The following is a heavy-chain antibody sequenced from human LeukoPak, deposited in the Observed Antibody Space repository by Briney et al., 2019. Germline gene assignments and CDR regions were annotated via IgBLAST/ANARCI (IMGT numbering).Heavy chain of an antibody. CDR2: INSGGTT. J-gene: IGHJ4*02. CDR3: ARYAGSD. CDR1: GFTVSSNF. D-gene: IGHD1-14*01. V-gene: IGHV3-66*01. Sequence: GGSLRLSCAASGFTVSSNFMSWVRQAPGKGLEWVSVINSGGTTYYADSVKGRFPISRDNSKNTLYLQMDSLRAEDTAVYYCARYAGSDWGQGTLVTVSS.